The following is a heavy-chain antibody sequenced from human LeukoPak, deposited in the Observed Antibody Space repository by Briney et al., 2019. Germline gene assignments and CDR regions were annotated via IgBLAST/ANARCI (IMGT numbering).Heavy chain of an antibody. CDR1: GGSISSGGYS. J-gene: IGHJ5*02. V-gene: IGHV4-30-2*01. CDR2: IYHSGST. CDR3: ARGNSGYDPGWFDP. D-gene: IGHD5-12*01. Sequence: SQTLSLTCAVSGGSISSGGYSWSWIRQPPGKGLEWIGYIYHSGSTYYNPSLKSRVTISVDRSKNQFSLKLSSVTAADRAVYYCARGNSGYDPGWFDPWGQGTLVTVSS.